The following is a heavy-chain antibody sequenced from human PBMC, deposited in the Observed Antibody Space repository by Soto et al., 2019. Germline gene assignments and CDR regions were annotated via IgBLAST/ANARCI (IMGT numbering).Heavy chain of an antibody. CDR1: GGTFSNYA. V-gene: IGHV1-69*12. D-gene: IGHD6-19*01. J-gene: IGHJ6*01. Sequence: QVQLVQSGAEVKKPGSSVKVSCKASGGTFSNYAFSWVRQAPGQGLEWLGGIMPIFGRADYAQKFRGRVTITADESTSTTHMELSSLRSEDTAVYYCASWLKEAGIGGKYYYGMAVGGQGPTVTVSS. CDR3: ASWLKEAGIGGKYYYGMAV. CDR2: IMPIFGRA.